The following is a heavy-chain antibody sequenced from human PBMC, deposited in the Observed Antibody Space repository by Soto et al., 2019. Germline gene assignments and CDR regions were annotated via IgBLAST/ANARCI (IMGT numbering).Heavy chain of an antibody. D-gene: IGHD4-17*01. CDR1: GFTVSRNY. CDR2: IYSGGST. V-gene: IGHV3-66*01. J-gene: IGHJ4*02. Sequence: GGSLRLSCGASGFTVSRNYMNWVRQAPGKGLEWVSGIYSGGSTCYADSVKGRFIISRDDSMNTLYLQMNSLRAEDTALYYCASIRSAVSRGDYWGQGTLVTVSS. CDR3: ASIRSAVSRGDY.